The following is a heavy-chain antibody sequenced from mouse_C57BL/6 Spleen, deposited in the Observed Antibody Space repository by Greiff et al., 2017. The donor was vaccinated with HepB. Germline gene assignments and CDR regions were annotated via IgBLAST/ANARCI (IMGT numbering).Heavy chain of an antibody. CDR2: ISSGSSTI. J-gene: IGHJ4*01. CDR3: ARGGYYGSSCAMDY. D-gene: IGHD1-1*01. V-gene: IGHV5-17*01. CDR1: GFTFSDYG. Sequence: EVHLVESGGGLVKPGGSPKLSCAASGFTFSDYGMHWVRQAPEKGLEWVAYISSGSSTIYYADTVKGRFTISRDNAKNTLFLQMTSLRSEDTAMYYCARGGYYGSSCAMDYWGQGTSVTVSS.